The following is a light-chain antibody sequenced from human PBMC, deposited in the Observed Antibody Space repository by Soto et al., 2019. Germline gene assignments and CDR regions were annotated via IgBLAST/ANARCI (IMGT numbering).Light chain of an antibody. CDR2: TGS. Sequence: DLQMTQSPSSVSASVGDRVSITCRASQGISNWLAWYQQKPGRAPKLLIYTGSSLQSGVPSRFSGTGSGTDFTLTISSLQPEDVATYYCQQANSFHLPFGGGTKVEIK. CDR3: QQANSFHLP. J-gene: IGKJ4*01. V-gene: IGKV1-12*01. CDR1: QGISNW.